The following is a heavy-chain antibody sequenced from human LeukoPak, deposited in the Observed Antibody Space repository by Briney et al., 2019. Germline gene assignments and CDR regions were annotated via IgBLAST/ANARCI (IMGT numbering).Heavy chain of an antibody. J-gene: IGHJ4*02. CDR1: GFTFSSSA. CDR3: VRDPSGSGFAFDS. CDR2: IWFDGSNK. Sequence: GGSLRLSCAASGFTFSSSAMSWVCQAPGKGLEWVAFIWFDGSNKHYADSVKGRFTISRDNSEDTLYLQMNSLRAEDTAVYYCVRDPSGSGFAFDSWGQGALVTVSS. V-gene: IGHV3-33*01. D-gene: IGHD1-1*01.